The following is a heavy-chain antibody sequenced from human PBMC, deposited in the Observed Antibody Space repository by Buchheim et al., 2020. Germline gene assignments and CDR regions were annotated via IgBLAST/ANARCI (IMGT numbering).Heavy chain of an antibody. V-gene: IGHV3-30*18. J-gene: IGHJ4*02. CDR2: ISYDGSNK. Sequence: QVQLVESGGGVVQPGRSLRLSCAASGFTFSSYGMHWVRQAPGKGLEWVAVISYDGSNKYYADSVKGRFTISRDNSKNTLYLQMNSLRAEDTAVYYCAKDSELGATIGSFDYWGQGTL. D-gene: IGHD1-26*01. CDR1: GFTFSSYG. CDR3: AKDSELGATIGSFDY.